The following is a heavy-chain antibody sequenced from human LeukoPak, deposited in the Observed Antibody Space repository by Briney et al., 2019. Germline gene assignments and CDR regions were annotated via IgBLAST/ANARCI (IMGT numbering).Heavy chain of an antibody. Sequence: PSETPSLTCTVSGYSISSGYYWGRIRQPPGRGLEWIGSIYHSGSTYYNPSLKSRVTISVDSSKNQFFLKLSSVTAADTAMYYCARLPRRLGQYTGYYYPQYYFDYWGQGTLVTVSS. D-gene: IGHD5-12*01. CDR3: ARLPRRLGQYTGYYYPQYYFDY. V-gene: IGHV4-38-2*02. CDR2: IYHSGST. J-gene: IGHJ4*02. CDR1: GYSISSGYY.